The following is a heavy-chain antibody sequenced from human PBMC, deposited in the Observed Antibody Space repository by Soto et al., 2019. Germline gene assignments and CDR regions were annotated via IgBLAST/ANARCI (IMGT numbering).Heavy chain of an antibody. V-gene: IGHV4-34*01. CDR3: ARDVMANNRYHWYFDL. Sequence: HVQLQQWGAGLLKPSETLSLTCAVYGGSFSGYYWSWIRQPPGKGLEWIGEITHSGGTNYNPSLKSRVTISVDTSKSQFSLKLSSVTAADTAVYYCARDVMANNRYHWYFDLWGRGTLVTVSS. J-gene: IGHJ2*01. CDR1: GGSFSGYY. D-gene: IGHD2-8*01. CDR2: ITHSGGT.